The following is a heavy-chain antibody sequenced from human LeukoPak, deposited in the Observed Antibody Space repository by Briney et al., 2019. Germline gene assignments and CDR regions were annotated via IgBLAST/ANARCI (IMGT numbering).Heavy chain of an antibody. CDR2: FSWDGGSK. CDR3: VRETESQRSFDY. CDR1: GFTFSSYA. V-gene: IGHV3-43*01. Sequence: GGSLRLSCAASGFTFSSYAMSWVRQAPGKGLEWVSLFSWDGGSKYYADSVKGRFTISRDNSKKSLYLQMDSLRPEDTALYYCVRETESQRSFDYWGQGTLVTVSS. J-gene: IGHJ4*02. D-gene: IGHD5-24*01.